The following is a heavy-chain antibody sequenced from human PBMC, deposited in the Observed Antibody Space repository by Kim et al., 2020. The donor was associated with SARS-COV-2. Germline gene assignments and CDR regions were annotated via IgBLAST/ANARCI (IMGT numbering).Heavy chain of an antibody. V-gene: IGHV1-69*13. Sequence: SVKVSCKASGGTFSSYAISWVRQAPGQGLEWMGGIIPIFGTANYAQKFQGRVTITADESTSTAYMELSSLRSEDTAVYYCARDRSRYYDSSGQRWPPHAFDIWGQGTMVTVSS. CDR1: GGTFSSYA. CDR3: ARDRSRYYDSSGQRWPPHAFDI. J-gene: IGHJ3*02. D-gene: IGHD3-22*01. CDR2: IIPIFGTA.